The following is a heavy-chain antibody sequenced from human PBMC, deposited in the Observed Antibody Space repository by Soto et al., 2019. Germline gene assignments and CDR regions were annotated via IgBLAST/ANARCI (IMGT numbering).Heavy chain of an antibody. D-gene: IGHD3-22*01. Sequence: QITLKESAPTLVKPTQTLTLTCTFSGFSLTTSGVGVGWIRQPPGKALEWLALIYWDDDKRYSPSLKSRLTITKDTSKNQVVLTMTNMDPVDTATYYCAHTASNDYFAWFDPWGQGTLVTVSS. V-gene: IGHV2-5*02. CDR3: AHTASNDYFAWFDP. CDR1: GFSLTTSGVG. CDR2: IYWDDDK. J-gene: IGHJ5*02.